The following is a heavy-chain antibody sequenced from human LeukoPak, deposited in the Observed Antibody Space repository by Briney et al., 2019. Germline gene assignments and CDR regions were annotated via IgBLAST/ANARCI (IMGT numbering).Heavy chain of an antibody. Sequence: SETLSLTCTVSGGSISSGGYYWSWIRQHPGKGLEWIGYIYYSGSTYYNPSLKSRVTISVDTSENQFSLKLSSVTAADTAVYYCARDLRPLGDPNWFDPWGQGTLVTVSS. D-gene: IGHD4-17*01. V-gene: IGHV4-31*03. J-gene: IGHJ5*02. CDR2: IYYSGST. CDR1: GGSISSGGYY. CDR3: ARDLRPLGDPNWFDP.